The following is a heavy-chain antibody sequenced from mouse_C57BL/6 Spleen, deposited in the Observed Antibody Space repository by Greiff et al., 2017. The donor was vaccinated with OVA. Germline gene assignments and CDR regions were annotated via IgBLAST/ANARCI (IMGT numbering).Heavy chain of an antibody. CDR3: ARRNLDY. CDR1: GFTFSSYG. V-gene: IGHV5-6*02. Sequence: EVKLMESGGDLVKPGGSLKLSCAASGFTFSSYGMSWVRQTPDKRLEWVATISSGGSYTYYPDSVKGRFTISRDNAKNTLYLQMSSLKSEDTAMYYCARRNLDYWGQGTTLTVSS. J-gene: IGHJ2*01. CDR2: ISSGGSYT.